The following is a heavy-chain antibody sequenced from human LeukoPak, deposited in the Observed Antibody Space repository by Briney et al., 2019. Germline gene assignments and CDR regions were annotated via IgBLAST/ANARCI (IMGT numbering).Heavy chain of an antibody. CDR1: GFIFSSYA. J-gene: IGHJ4*02. CDR3: AKRGGTGTKYFDY. Sequence: GGSLRLSCAASGFIFSSYAMNWVRQAPGKGLEWVSAISDSGDSTYYADSVKGRFTISRDNSRNTLYLQMNSLRAEDTAAYYCAKRGGTGTKYFDYWGQGTLVTVSS. CDR2: ISDSGDST. D-gene: IGHD1-1*01. V-gene: IGHV3-23*01.